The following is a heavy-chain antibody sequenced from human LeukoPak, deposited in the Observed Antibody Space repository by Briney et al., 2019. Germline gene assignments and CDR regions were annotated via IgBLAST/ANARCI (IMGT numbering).Heavy chain of an antibody. Sequence: ASVKVSCKASGYTFTSYGISWVRQAPGQGLEWMGWISAYNGNTNYAQKLQGRVTMTTDTSTSTAYMELRSLRSDDTAVYYCAREARNVGYNWLDPWGQGTLVTVSS. V-gene: IGHV1-18*01. CDR3: AREARNVGYNWLDP. J-gene: IGHJ5*02. D-gene: IGHD1-1*01. CDR2: ISAYNGNT. CDR1: GYTFTSYG.